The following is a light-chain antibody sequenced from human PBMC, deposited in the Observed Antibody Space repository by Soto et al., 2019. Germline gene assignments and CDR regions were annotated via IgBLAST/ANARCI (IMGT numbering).Light chain of an antibody. CDR2: GAS. V-gene: IGKV3-20*01. CDR3: QQHGSSLYP. J-gene: IGKJ2*01. Sequence: EIVLTQSPGTLSLSPGERATLSCRASQSVSSSYLAWYQQKPGQAPRLLIYGASSRATGIPDRFSGSGSGTDFTLTISSLEPEDFAVYYCQQHGSSLYPLGQGTKLEIK. CDR1: QSVSSSY.